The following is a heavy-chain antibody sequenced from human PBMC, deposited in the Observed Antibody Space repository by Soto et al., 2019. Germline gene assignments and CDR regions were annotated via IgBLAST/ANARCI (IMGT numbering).Heavy chain of an antibody. V-gene: IGHV4-4*02. J-gene: IGHJ5*02. D-gene: IGHD6-13*01. Sequence: QVQLQESGPGLVKPSGTLSLTCAVSGGSISSSNWWSWVRKPPGKGLEWFGAIYHSGSTNYNPSLQSRVTISVDKSKNQFSLKLSSVTAADTAVYYCARDGGSSSWNWFDPWGQGTLVTVSS. CDR2: IYHSGST. CDR1: GGSISSSNW. CDR3: ARDGGSSSWNWFDP.